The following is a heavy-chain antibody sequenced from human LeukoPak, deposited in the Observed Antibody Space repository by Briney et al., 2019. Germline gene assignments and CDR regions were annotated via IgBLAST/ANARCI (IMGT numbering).Heavy chain of an antibody. CDR3: ASGRGSYSPDY. CDR2: INVSGGNT. CDR1: GFTFSSYA. J-gene: IGHJ4*02. Sequence: GGSLRLSCAASGFTFSSYAMSWVRQAPGKGLEWVSTINVSGGNTYYADSVKGRFTISRDNPKNSLYLQMTSLRADDTAVYYCASGRGSYSPDYWGQGTLVTVSS. D-gene: IGHD1-26*01. V-gene: IGHV3-23*01.